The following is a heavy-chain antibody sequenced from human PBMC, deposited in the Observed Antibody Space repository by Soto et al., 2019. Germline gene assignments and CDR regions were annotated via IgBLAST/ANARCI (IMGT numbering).Heavy chain of an antibody. V-gene: IGHV3-30*18. CDR1: GFTFSSYG. Sequence: QVQLVESGGGVVQPGRSLRLSCAASGFTFSSYGMHWVRQAPGKGLEWVAVISYDGSNKYYADSVKGRFTISRDNSKNTLYLQMNSLRAEDTAVYYCAKDQGYYYYYGMDVWGQGTTFTVSS. CDR2: ISYDGSNK. CDR3: AKDQGYYYYYGMDV. J-gene: IGHJ6*02.